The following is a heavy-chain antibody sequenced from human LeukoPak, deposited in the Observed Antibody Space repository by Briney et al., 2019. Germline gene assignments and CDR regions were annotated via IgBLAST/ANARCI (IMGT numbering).Heavy chain of an antibody. CDR1: GYSISSSNW. Sequence: SETLSLTCAVSGYSISSSNWWGWIRQPPGKGLEWIGYIYYSGSTYYNPSRKSRVTMSVDTSKNQFSLKLSSVTAVDTAVYYCARDAAIHDSGAYYYLWWGQGTLVTVSS. D-gene: IGHD3-22*01. J-gene: IGHJ4*02. V-gene: IGHV4-28*03. CDR3: ARDAAIHDSGAYYYLW. CDR2: IYYSGST.